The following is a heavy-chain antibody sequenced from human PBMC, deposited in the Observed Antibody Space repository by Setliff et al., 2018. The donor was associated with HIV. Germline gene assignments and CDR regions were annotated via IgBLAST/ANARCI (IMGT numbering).Heavy chain of an antibody. Sequence: ASVKVSCKTTGGTFNIFSITWVRQAPGQRLEWMGWIDAGNGNTIYSQKFQGRVTITRDTSASTAYMELSSLRSEDTAVYYCASDRGVTVAGGRYFYYMDVWGEGTTVTVSS. D-gene: IGHD3-10*01. J-gene: IGHJ6*03. CDR2: IDAGNGNT. CDR3: ASDRGVTVAGGRYFYYMDV. V-gene: IGHV1-3*01. CDR1: GGTFNIFS.